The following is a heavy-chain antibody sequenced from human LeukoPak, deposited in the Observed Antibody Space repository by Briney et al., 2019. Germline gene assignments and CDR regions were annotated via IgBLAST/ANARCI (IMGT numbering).Heavy chain of an antibody. V-gene: IGHV1-24*01. CDR2: FDPEDGET. CDR1: GYTLTELS. J-gene: IGHJ6*02. CDR3: ATIPHTAMGYYYGMDV. Sequence: ASVKVSCTVSGYTLTELSMRWVRQAPGKGLEWMGGFDPEDGETIYAQKFQGRVTMTEDTSTDTAYMELSSLRSEDTAVYYCATIPHTAMGYYYGMDVWGQGTTVTVSS. D-gene: IGHD5-18*01.